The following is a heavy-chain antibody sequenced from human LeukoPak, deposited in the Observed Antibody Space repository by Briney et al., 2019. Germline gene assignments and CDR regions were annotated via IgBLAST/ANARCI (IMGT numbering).Heavy chain of an antibody. V-gene: IGHV4-59*01. CDR2: ISYNGNT. CDR3: AREDGDYFGY. Sequence: SETLSLTCNVSGDSMRDYYWSWIRQPPGKGLEWIGYISYNGNTNYSPSLKSRVTISLDTSKSQFSLRVNSVTSADTAVYYCAREDGDYFGYWGQGKLVTVSS. D-gene: IGHD4-17*01. CDR1: GDSMRDYY. J-gene: IGHJ4*02.